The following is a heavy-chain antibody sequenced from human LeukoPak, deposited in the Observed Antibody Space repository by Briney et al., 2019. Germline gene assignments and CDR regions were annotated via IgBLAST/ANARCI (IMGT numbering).Heavy chain of an antibody. CDR1: GGAFSGYY. D-gene: IGHD4-11*01. CDR2: INHSGDT. V-gene: IGHV4-34*01. CDR3: ARGSRNYNNYEGADY. J-gene: IGHJ4*02. Sequence: PSETLSLTCVVYGGAFSGYYWSWIRQPPGKGLEWIGEINHSGDTKYNPSLKRRVSMSVDVSKDQFSLKLTSLTAADTAVYYCARGSRNYNNYEGADYWGQGTLVTVSS.